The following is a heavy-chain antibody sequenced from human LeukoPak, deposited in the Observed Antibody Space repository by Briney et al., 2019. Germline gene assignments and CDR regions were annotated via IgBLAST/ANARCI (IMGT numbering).Heavy chain of an antibody. J-gene: IGHJ4*02. V-gene: IGHV4-34*01. CDR2: INHSGST. CDR1: GGSFSGYY. D-gene: IGHD1-20*01. CDR3: ARGRITGTSPFGY. Sequence: SEPLSLTCAVYGGSFSGYYWSWIRQPPGKGLEWIGEINHSGSTNYNPSLKSRVTISVDTSKNQFSLKLSSVTAADTAVYYCARGRITGTSPFGYWGQGTLVTVSS.